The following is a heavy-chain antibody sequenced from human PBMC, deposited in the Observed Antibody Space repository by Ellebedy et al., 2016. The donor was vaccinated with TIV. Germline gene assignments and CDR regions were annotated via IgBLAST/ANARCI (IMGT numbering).Heavy chain of an antibody. J-gene: IGHJ4*02. Sequence: ASVKVSCKASGFTFTGYYMHWVRQAPGQGLEWVGWINPNSGDTSYAPKFQGRVSLTRDTSITTAYMELSSLKSGDSAVYYCVRVRLSTVTTMNFWGQGTLVSVSA. CDR1: GFTFTGYY. V-gene: IGHV1-2*02. D-gene: IGHD4-17*01. CDR2: INPNSGDT. CDR3: VRVRLSTVTTMNF.